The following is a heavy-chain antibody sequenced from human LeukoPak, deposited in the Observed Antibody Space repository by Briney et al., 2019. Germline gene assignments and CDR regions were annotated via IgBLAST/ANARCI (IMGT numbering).Heavy chain of an antibody. Sequence: PGGSLRLSCAASGFTFSSYGMHWVRQAPGKGLEWVAFIRSDGSNKYYADSVKGRFHILRENSKNTLYLQMHSLRAEDTAVYYCAKHPGYYDSSGYYFPYYFVKWGQGTLVNVSS. CDR2: IRSDGSNK. CDR1: GFTFSSYG. J-gene: IGHJ4*02. D-gene: IGHD3-22*01. V-gene: IGHV3-30*02. CDR3: AKHPGYYDSSGYYFPYYFVK.